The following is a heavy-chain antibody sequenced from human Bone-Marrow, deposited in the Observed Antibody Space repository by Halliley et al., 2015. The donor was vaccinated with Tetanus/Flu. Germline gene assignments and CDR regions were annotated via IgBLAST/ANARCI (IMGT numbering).Heavy chain of an antibody. J-gene: IGHJ2*01. Sequence: SIIYSSGTPQYSDSVKGLFTISRDNSKDTVYLQMNSLRAEDTAVYYCARGFRSGYSNYWYFALWGRGTLVTVSS. CDR3: ARGFRSGYSNYWYFAL. CDR2: IYSSGTP. D-gene: IGHD3-22*01. V-gene: IGHV3-53*01.